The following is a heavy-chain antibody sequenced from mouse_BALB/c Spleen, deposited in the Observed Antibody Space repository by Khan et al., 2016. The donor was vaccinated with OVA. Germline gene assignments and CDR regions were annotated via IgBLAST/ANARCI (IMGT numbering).Heavy chain of an antibody. Sequence: QVQLKQSGPGLVAPSQTLSITCTVSGFSLSNYGIHWVRQSPGKGLEWLGVIWAGGSTNHNSALMSRLSISKDNSKSQVFLKMNRLQTDDTARYDCARAFDNGAWFAYWGQGTLVTVAA. J-gene: IGHJ3*01. D-gene: IGHD1-1*01. CDR3: ARAFDNGAWFAY. CDR1: GFSLSNYG. V-gene: IGHV2-9*02. CDR2: IWAGGST.